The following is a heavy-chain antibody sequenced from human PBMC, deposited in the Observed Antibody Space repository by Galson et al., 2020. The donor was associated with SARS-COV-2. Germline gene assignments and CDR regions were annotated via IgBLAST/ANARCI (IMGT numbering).Heavy chain of an antibody. CDR2: ISYDGSNK. D-gene: IGHD3-9*01. CDR1: GFTFSSYA. J-gene: IGHJ4*02. Sequence: GGSLRLSCAASGFTFSSYAMHWVRQAPGKGLEWVAVISYDGSNKYYADSVKGRFTISRDNSKNTLYLQMNSLRAEDTAVYYCARAAHGGYFDYFDYWGQGTLVTVSS. CDR3: ARAAHGGYFDYFDY. V-gene: IGHV3-30*04.